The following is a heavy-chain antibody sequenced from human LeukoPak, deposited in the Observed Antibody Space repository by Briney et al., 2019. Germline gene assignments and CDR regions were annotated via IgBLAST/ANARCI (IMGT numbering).Heavy chain of an antibody. CDR2: INPSGGST. CDR1: GYTFTSYY. Sequence: ASVKVSCKASGYTFTSYYMHWVRQAPGQGLEWMGIINPSGGSTSYAQKFQGRVTMTRDTSISTAYMELSRLRSDDTAVYYCARSPFDWLLYPWGQGTLVTVSS. D-gene: IGHD3-9*01. J-gene: IGHJ5*02. V-gene: IGHV1-46*01. CDR3: ARSPFDWLLYP.